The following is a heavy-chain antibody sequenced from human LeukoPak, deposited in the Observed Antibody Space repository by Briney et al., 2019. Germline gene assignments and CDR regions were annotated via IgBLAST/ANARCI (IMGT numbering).Heavy chain of an antibody. CDR1: GYTFTGYY. D-gene: IGHD3-22*01. Sequence: ASVKVSCKASGYTFTGYYMHWVRQAPGQGLEWMGRINPNSGGTNYAQKFQGRVTMTRDTSISTAYMELSRLRSDDTAVYYCARVPPHYCDSSGYYKGEVNWFDPWGQGTLVTVSS. CDR3: ARVPPHYCDSSGYYKGEVNWFDP. V-gene: IGHV1-2*06. J-gene: IGHJ5*02. CDR2: INPNSGGT.